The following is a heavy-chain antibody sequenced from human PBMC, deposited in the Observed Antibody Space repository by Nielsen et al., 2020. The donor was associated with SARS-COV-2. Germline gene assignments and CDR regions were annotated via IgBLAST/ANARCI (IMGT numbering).Heavy chain of an antibody. Sequence: ASVKVSCKASGYTFTRYYMHWVRQAPGQGLEWMGIINPSGGSTSYAQKFQGRVTMTRDTSASTAYMELSSLRSEDTAVYYCATGGVGATAAYYYYGMDVWGQGTTVTVSS. CDR3: ATGGVGATAAYYYYGMDV. V-gene: IGHV1-46*01. CDR2: INPSGGST. D-gene: IGHD1-26*01. J-gene: IGHJ6*02. CDR1: GYTFTRYY.